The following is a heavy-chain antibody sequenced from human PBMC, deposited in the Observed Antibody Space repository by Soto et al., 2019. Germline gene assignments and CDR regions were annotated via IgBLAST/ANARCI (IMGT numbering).Heavy chain of an antibody. V-gene: IGHV1-69*13. Sequence: SVKVSCKASGGTFSSYAISWVRQAPGQGLEWMGGIIPIFGTANYAQKFQGRVTITADESTSTAYMELSSLRSEDTAVYYCARYDFWSGYSPEYYYYGMDVWGQGTTVTVSS. CDR3: ARYDFWSGYSPEYYYYGMDV. D-gene: IGHD3-3*01. CDR2: IIPIFGTA. CDR1: GGTFSSYA. J-gene: IGHJ6*02.